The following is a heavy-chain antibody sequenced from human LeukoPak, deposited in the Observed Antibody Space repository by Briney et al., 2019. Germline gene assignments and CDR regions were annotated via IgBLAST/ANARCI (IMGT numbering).Heavy chain of an antibody. CDR2: ISGSGGGT. V-gene: IGHV3-23*01. Sequence: GGSLRLSCAASGFTFSSYAMSWVRQASGKGLEWVSAISGSGGGTYSADSVKGRFTISRDNSKNTLYLQMNSLRAEDTAAYYCAKLAVANAGYWGQGTLVTVSS. CDR3: AKLAVANAGY. CDR1: GFTFSSYA. J-gene: IGHJ4*02.